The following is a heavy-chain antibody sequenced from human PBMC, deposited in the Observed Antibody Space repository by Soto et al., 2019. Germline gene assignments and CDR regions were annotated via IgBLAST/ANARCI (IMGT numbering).Heavy chain of an antibody. J-gene: IGHJ6*02. V-gene: IGHV1-58*02. CDR1: GSGFIRSG. D-gene: IGHD2-15*01. Sequence: VKVSCKASGSGFIRSGIQWVRQAHGQRLEWIGWIVVASGQTNYAQNFRGRVAITRDTSTATAYIELTGLTSEDTAVYFCSADRPDIGVGWWVWGQGTTVTVSS. CDR2: IVVASGQT. CDR3: SADRPDIGVGWWV.